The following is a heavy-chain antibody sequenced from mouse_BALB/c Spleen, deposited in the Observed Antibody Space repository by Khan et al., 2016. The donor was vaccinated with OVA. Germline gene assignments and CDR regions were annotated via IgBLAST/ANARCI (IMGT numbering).Heavy chain of an antibody. V-gene: IGHV5-6*01. CDR2: ISSGGDYT. J-gene: IGHJ3*01. Sequence: VELVQSGGDLVKPGGSLKLSCAASGFTFSSYSMSWVRQTPDKRLEWVASISSGGDYTYYPDSVKGRFTISRDTASNTLYLQMSDLKSEDTAMYYGADHLTGSFDYWGQGTLVTVSA. CDR1: GFTFSSYS. CDR3: ADHLTGSFDY.